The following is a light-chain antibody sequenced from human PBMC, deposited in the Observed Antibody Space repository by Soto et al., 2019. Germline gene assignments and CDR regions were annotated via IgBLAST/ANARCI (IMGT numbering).Light chain of an antibody. J-gene: IGKJ4*01. V-gene: IGKV3-15*01. Sequence: EIVMTQSPATLSVAPGEGATLSCRASQSVSSRLAWFQHKPGQAPRLLIYAASTRATGIPARFSGSGSGTDFTLTISSLQSEDFAVYYCQQSHEWPFTFGGATKVEI. CDR2: AAS. CDR3: QQSHEWPFT. CDR1: QSVSSR.